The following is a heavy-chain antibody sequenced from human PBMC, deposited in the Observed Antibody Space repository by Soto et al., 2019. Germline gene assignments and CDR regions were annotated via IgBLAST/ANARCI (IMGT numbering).Heavy chain of an antibody. V-gene: IGHV3-64D*06. J-gene: IGHJ6*02. D-gene: IGHD6-13*01. CDR2: ISSTGGLS. CDR3: VKGPHSSTHYGMDV. CDR1: GFTFSSYA. Sequence: ARYLRLSCSASGFTFSSYAMHWVRQAPGKGLEYDSAISSTGGLSYYADSLKGRFTISRDNSRNTLYLQMSSLRAEGTAVYYCVKGPHSSTHYGMDVWGQGTMVTVSS.